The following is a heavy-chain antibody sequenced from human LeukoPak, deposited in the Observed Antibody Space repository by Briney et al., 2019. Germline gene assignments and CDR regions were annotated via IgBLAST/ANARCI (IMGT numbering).Heavy chain of an antibody. D-gene: IGHD3-3*01. CDR1: GGSIISSSHY. Sequence: PSETLSLTCTVSGGSIISSSHYWGWIRQPPGKGLEWIGSIYYSGSTYYNPSLKSRVTISVDTSKNRFSLKLSSVTAADTAVYFCARQPTWSGYVQPFDYWGQGTLVTVSS. V-gene: IGHV4-39*01. J-gene: IGHJ4*02. CDR3: ARQPTWSGYVQPFDY. CDR2: IYYSGST.